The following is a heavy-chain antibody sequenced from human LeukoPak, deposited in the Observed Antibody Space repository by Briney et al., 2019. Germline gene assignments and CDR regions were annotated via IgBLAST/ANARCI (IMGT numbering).Heavy chain of an antibody. J-gene: IGHJ4*02. Sequence: PGGSLRLSCAASGFTFSNYAMHWVRQAPGKGLEWVAVISFDGNTKHSADSVKGRFTISRHSSKNTPYLQMNSLKAEDTAVYYCAKDLCSTTCYTAYWGQGTLVTVSS. CDR1: GFTFSNYA. V-gene: IGHV3-33*06. CDR2: ISFDGNTK. D-gene: IGHD2-2*02. CDR3: AKDLCSTTCYTAY.